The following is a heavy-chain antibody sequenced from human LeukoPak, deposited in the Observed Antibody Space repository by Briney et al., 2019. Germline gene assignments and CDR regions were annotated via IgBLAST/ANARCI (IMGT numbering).Heavy chain of an antibody. CDR1: GGSITNTNYY. CDR2: VYHSGIT. Sequence: SSETLSLTCTVSGGSITNTNYYWAWIRQPPGEGLEWIGSVYHSGITYYTPSLKSRVSISVDTSKNQFSLKVTSATAADTAVYYCAREWQYQFDYWGQGSLVTISS. CDR3: AREWQYQFDY. J-gene: IGHJ4*02. D-gene: IGHD4-11*01. V-gene: IGHV4-39*07.